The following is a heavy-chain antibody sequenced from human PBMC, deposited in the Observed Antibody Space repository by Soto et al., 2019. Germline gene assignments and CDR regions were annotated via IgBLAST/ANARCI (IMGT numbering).Heavy chain of an antibody. CDR1: GYTFTNYD. CDR2: MNTNSGDT. J-gene: IGHJ5*02. D-gene: IGHD3-3*01. V-gene: IGHV1-8*01. Sequence: QVHLVQSGAEVKRPGASVTVSCRASGYTFTNYDINWARQATGQGLEWMGWMNTNSGDTGYAQNFHGRVTMTRNTSTSTAYMELSSLRSDDTAVYYCARAPLVGFSEWLPVYYNWFDPWGQGTLVTVSS. CDR3: ARAPLVGFSEWLPVYYNWFDP.